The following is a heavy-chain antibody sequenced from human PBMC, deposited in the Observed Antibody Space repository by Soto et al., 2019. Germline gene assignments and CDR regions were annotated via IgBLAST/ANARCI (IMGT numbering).Heavy chain of an antibody. CDR1: GASMSNYY. V-gene: IGHV4-59*01. CDR2: MYYSGTA. J-gene: IGHJ5*02. D-gene: IGHD3-16*01. Sequence: SETLSLTCTVSGASMSNYYGSWIRQTPGKGLEYIGYMYYSGTANYSPSLKSRVTMSVDTSNNQFSLKLTSVTAADTAIYYCERSGHSFGGDTWGQGILVTVSS. CDR3: ERSGHSFGGDT.